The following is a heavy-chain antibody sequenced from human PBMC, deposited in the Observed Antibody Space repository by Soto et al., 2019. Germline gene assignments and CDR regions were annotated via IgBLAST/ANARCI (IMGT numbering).Heavy chain of an antibody. CDR3: ARDAYYYDSSGYSNAYYYYGMDV. J-gene: IGHJ6*02. CDR1: GGTFSSYA. CDR2: IIPIFGTA. D-gene: IGHD3-22*01. V-gene: IGHV1-69*01. Sequence: QVQLVQSGAEVKKPGSSVKVSCKASGGTFSSYAISWVRQAPGQGLEWMGGIIPIFGTANYAQKFQGRVTIPADESTSTAYMELSSLRSEDTAVYYCARDAYYYDSSGYSNAYYYYGMDVWGQGTTVTVSS.